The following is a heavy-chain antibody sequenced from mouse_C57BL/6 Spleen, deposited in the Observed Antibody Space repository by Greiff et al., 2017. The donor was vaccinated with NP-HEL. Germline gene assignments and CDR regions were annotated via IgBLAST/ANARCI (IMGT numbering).Heavy chain of an antibody. V-gene: IGHV14-4*01. CDR3: TWAWFAY. Sequence: VHVKQSGAELVRPGASVKLSCTASGFNIKDDYMHWVKQRPEQGLEWIGWIDPENGDTEYASKFQGKATITADTSSNTAYLQLSSLTSEDTAVYYCTWAWFAYWGQGTLVTVSA. J-gene: IGHJ3*01. CDR2: IDPENGDT. CDR1: GFNIKDDY.